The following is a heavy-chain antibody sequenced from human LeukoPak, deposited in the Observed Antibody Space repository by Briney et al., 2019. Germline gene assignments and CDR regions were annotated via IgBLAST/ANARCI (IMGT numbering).Heavy chain of an antibody. D-gene: IGHD2/OR15-2a*01. V-gene: IGHV3-74*03. J-gene: IGHJ4*02. CDR2: VTSDGSSI. Sequence: GGSLRLSCAASGFTFSSYGMHWARQAPGKGLVWVSRVTSDGSSITYAKSVKGRFTISRDNAKNTLYLQMNSLRAEDTAVYYCVKDWFHATDYWGQGTPVTVSS. CDR1: GFTFSSYG. CDR3: VKDWFHATDY.